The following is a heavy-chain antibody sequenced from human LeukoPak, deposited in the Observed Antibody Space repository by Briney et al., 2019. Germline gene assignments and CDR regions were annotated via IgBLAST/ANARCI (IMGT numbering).Heavy chain of an antibody. J-gene: IGHJ6*03. CDR2: INPSGDPT. D-gene: IGHD3-22*01. CDR1: GYTFTSYH. V-gene: IGHV1-46*01. CDR3: ARKTGYDSSGYYASTDYYYYMDV. Sequence: GASVKVSCKASGYTFTSYHLHWVRQAPGQGLEWVGIINPSGDPTTYAQKFQGRVTITADKSTSTAYMELSSLRSEDTAVYYCARKTGYDSSGYYASTDYYYYMDVWGKGTTVTVSS.